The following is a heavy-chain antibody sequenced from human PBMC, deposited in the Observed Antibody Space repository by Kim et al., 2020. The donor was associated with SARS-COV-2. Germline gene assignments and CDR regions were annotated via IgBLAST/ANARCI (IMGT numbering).Heavy chain of an antibody. V-gene: IGHV4-4*02. CDR2: IYHSGST. CDR1: GGSISSSNW. J-gene: IGHJ6*02. CDR3: ARVNSSGWYGRNYYGMDV. Sequence: SETLSLTCAVSGGSISSSNWWSWVRQPPGKGLEWIGEIYHSGSTNYNPSLKSRATISVDNSKNQFSLKLSSVTAADTAVYYCARVNSSGWYGRNYYGMDVWGQGTTVTVSS. D-gene: IGHD6-19*01.